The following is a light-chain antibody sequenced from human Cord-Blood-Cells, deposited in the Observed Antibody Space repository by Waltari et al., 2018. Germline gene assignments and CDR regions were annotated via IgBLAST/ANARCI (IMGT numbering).Light chain of an antibody. CDR2: KAS. CDR1: QSISSW. J-gene: IGKJ2*01. V-gene: IGKV1-5*03. Sequence: DIQMTQSPSTLSASVGDRVTITCRASQSISSWLAWYQQKPGKAPKLLIYKASSLESGVPSSFSGSGSGTEFTLTISSLQPDDFATYYCQQYNSYSPSSFGQGTKLEIK. CDR3: QQYNSYSPSS.